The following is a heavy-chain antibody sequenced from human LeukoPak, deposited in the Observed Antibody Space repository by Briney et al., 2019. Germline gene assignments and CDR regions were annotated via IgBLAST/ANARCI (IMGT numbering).Heavy chain of an antibody. D-gene: IGHD3-16*01. J-gene: IGHJ4*02. CDR1: GFTFSSYG. V-gene: IGHV3-33*01. CDR2: IWYDGSNK. CDR3: ARVGAYAAVNC. Sequence: HPGRSLRLSCAASGFTFSSYGMHWVRQAPGKGLEWVAVIWYDGSNKYYADSVKGRFTISRDNSKNTLYLQMNSLRAEDTAVYYCARVGAYAAVNCWGQGTLVTVSS.